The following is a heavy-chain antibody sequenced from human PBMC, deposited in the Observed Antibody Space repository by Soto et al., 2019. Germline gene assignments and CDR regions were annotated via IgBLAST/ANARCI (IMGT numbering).Heavy chain of an antibody. V-gene: IGHV3-33*01. Sequence: QVQLVESGGGVVQPGRSLRLSCAASGFTFSSYGMHWVRQAPGKGLEWVAVIWYDGSNKYYADSVKGRFTISRDNPKNTLYLQMNSLRAEDTAVYYCARGGLTDYFDYWGQGTLVTVSS. CDR1: GFTFSSYG. CDR3: ARGGLTDYFDY. J-gene: IGHJ4*02. D-gene: IGHD2-21*02. CDR2: IWYDGSNK.